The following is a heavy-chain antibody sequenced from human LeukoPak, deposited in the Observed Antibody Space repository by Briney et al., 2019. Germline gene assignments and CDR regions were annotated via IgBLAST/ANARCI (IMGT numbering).Heavy chain of an antibody. CDR3: AAHGMVRGVILDY. D-gene: IGHD3-10*01. V-gene: IGHV4-31*03. CDR1: GGSISSGGYY. J-gene: IGHJ4*02. Sequence: SETLSLTCTVSGGSISSGGYYWSWIRQHPGKGLEWIGYIYYSGSTYYNPSLKSRVTISVDTSKNQFSLKLSSVTAADTAVYYCAAHGMVRGVILDYWGQGTLVTVSS. CDR2: IYYSGST.